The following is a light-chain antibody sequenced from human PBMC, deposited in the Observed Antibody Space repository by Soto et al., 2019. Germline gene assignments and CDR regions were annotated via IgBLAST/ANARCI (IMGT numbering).Light chain of an antibody. CDR3: QKCNGGPFT. CDR1: QDIRDH. V-gene: IGKV1-27*01. CDR2: TSS. Sequence: DFQMTQSPSSLPASVGDRVTITCRASQDIRDHLAWYLQKPGKVPQLLIHTSSPLHSGVTSRLSATGFGKDFTLTVNGLQPDDGGGYFCQKCNGGPFTFGPGPTVDVK. J-gene: IGKJ3*01.